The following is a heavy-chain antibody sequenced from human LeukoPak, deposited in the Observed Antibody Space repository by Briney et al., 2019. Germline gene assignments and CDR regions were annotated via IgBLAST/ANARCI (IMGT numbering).Heavy chain of an antibody. Sequence: PSETLSLTCTVSGGSISSYYWSWIRQPPGKGLEWIGYIYYSGSTNYNPSLKSRVTISVDTSKNQFSLKLSSVTAADTAVYYCARRGLAAAVYWFDPWGQGTLVTVSS. V-gene: IGHV4-59*12. CDR1: GGSISSYY. J-gene: IGHJ5*02. CDR3: ARRGLAAAVYWFDP. CDR2: IYYSGST. D-gene: IGHD6-13*01.